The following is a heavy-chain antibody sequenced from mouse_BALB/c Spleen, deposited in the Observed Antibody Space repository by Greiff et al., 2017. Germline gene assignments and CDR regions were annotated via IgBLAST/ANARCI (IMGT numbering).Heavy chain of an antibody. Sequence: DVQLVESGGGLVQPGGSLKLSCAASGFTFSSYTMSWVRQTPEKRLEWVAYISNGGGSTYSPDTVKGRFTISSDNAKNTLYKQMSSLKSEVTTMYYCARHDYYGRGRYYFDYWGQGTTLTVSS. CDR1: GFTFSSYT. CDR2: ISNGGGST. V-gene: IGHV5-12-2*01. D-gene: IGHD1-1*01. J-gene: IGHJ2*01. CDR3: ARHDYYGRGRYYFDY.